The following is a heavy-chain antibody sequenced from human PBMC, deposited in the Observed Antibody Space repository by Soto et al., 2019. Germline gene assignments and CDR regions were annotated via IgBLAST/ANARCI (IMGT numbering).Heavy chain of an antibody. D-gene: IGHD3-3*01. Sequence: ASVKVSCKASGGTFSSYAISWVRQAPGQGLEWMGGIIPIFGTANYAQKFQGRVTITADESTSTAYMELSSLRSEDTAVYYCAREGGVHTMDAFDIWGQGTMVTVSS. CDR2: IIPIFGTA. J-gene: IGHJ3*02. CDR1: GGTFSSYA. CDR3: AREGGVHTMDAFDI. V-gene: IGHV1-69*13.